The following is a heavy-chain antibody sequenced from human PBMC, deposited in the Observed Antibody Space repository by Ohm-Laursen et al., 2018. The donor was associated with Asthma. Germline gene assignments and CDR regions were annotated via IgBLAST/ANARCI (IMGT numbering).Heavy chain of an antibody. CDR1: GYTFSRYS. Sequence: SLRLSCAASGYTFSRYSIHWVRQIPGKGLEWVASISTASSFIYYADSVRGRFTTSRDNARNSVYLQMNSLRAEDTALYYCAIIGPEWELPGREYSLHHWGQGTQVTVSS. CDR2: ISTASSFI. J-gene: IGHJ1*01. D-gene: IGHD1-26*01. CDR3: AIIGPEWELPGREYSLHH. V-gene: IGHV3-21*01.